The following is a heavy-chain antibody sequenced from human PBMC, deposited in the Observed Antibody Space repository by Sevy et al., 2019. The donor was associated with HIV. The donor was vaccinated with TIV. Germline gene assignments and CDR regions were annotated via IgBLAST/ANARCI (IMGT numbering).Heavy chain of an antibody. CDR3: ARDRANYYDSTRYFDY. V-gene: IGHV3-30-3*01. Sequence: GGSLRFSCAASGFTFSSYAMHWVRQAPGKGLEWVAVISYDGSNKYYADSVKGRFTISRDNSKNTLYLQMNSLRAEDTAVYYCARDRANYYDSTRYFDYWGQGTLVTVSS. D-gene: IGHD3-22*01. J-gene: IGHJ4*02. CDR2: ISYDGSNK. CDR1: GFTFSSYA.